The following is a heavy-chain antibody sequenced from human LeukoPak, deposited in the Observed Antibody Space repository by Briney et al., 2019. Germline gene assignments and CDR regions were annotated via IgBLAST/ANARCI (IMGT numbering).Heavy chain of an antibody. CDR3: AMGYGSGSYYSQRYYFDY. CDR2: INPNSGGT. J-gene: IGHJ4*02. CDR1: GYTFTGYY. D-gene: IGHD3-10*01. V-gene: IGHV1-2*02. Sequence: GASVKVSCKASGYTFTGYYMHWVRQAPGQGLEWMGWINPNSGGTNYAQKFQGRVTMTRDTSISTAYMELSRLRSDDTAVYYCAMGYGSGSYYSQRYYFDYWGQGTLVTVSS.